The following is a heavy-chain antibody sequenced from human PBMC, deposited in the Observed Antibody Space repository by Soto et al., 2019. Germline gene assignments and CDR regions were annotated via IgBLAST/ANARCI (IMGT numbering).Heavy chain of an antibody. CDR1: GFTFSSYW. J-gene: IGHJ1*01. V-gene: IGHV3-74*01. D-gene: IGHD2-2*01. CDR3: AKGVPAAPRYFQH. CDR2: IHSDGSST. Sequence: GGSLRLSCAASGFTFSSYWMHWVRQAPGKGLVWVSRIHSDGSSTNYADSVKGRFTISRDNAKNALYLQMNSLTPEDTAVYYFAKGVPAAPRYFQHWGQGTLVPVSS.